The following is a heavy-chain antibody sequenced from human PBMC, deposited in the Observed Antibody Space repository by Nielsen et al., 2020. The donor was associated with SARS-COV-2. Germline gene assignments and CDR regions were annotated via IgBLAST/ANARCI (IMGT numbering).Heavy chain of an antibody. Sequence: GESLKISCAASGFTFSSYAMHWVRQAPGKGLEWVAVISYDGSNKYYADSVKGRFTISRDNSKNTLYLQMNSLRAEDTAVYYCARGLGGFQCDYWGQGTLVTVSS. CDR1: GFTFSSYA. CDR2: ISYDGSNK. J-gene: IGHJ4*02. V-gene: IGHV3-30*04. D-gene: IGHD3-16*01. CDR3: ARGLGGFQCDY.